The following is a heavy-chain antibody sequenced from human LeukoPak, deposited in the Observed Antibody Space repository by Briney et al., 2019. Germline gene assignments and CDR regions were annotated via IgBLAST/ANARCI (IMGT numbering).Heavy chain of an antibody. Sequence: SETLSLTCAVYGGSFSGYYWSWIRQPPGKGLEWIGEINHSGSTNYNPSLKSRVTISVDTSKNQFSLKLSSVTAAVTAVYYCARGRGKLTGDRKGSIDYRGQGTLVTVSS. J-gene: IGHJ4*02. D-gene: IGHD7-27*01. CDR1: GGSFSGYY. CDR2: INHSGST. CDR3: ARGRGKLTGDRKGSIDY. V-gene: IGHV4-34*01.